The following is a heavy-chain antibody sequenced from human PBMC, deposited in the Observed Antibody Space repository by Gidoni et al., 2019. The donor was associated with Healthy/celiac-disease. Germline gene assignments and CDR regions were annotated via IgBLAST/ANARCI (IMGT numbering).Heavy chain of an antibody. Sequence: QVQLVESGGGVVQPGRSLRLSCAASGFTFSSYGMHWVRQAPGKGLEGVAVIWYDGSNKYYADSVKGRFTISRDNSKNTLYLQMNSLRAEDTAVYYCARDMGIAAPGHYYGMDVWGQGTTVTVSS. CDR2: IWYDGSNK. CDR1: GFTFSSYG. V-gene: IGHV3-33*01. J-gene: IGHJ6*02. CDR3: ARDMGIAAPGHYYGMDV. D-gene: IGHD6-13*01.